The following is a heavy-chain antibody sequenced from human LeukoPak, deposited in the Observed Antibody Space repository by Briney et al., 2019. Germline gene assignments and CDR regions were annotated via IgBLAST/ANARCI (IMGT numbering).Heavy chain of an antibody. V-gene: IGHV3-66*01. Sequence: GGSLRLSCAASGFTVSSNYMSWVRQAPGKGLEWVSLINNEASTDYADSVKGRFSISRDYSKNTLYLQMNSLKAEDTAVYYCANGSGVFDPWGQGTLVTVSS. CDR3: ANGSGVFDP. D-gene: IGHD3-10*01. J-gene: IGHJ5*02. CDR1: GFTVSSNY. CDR2: INNEAST.